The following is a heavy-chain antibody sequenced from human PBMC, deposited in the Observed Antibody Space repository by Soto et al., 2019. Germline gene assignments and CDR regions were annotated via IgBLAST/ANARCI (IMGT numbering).Heavy chain of an antibody. CDR2: INYGGNT. Sequence: PSETLSLTCTVSSDSIGNDGYYWSWFRQRPGKGLEWLGYINYGGNTYYSPSLKSRLSISVDTSKRQFSLKLSSVTAADTAIYYCASYCSSSRCYFDGAFDIWGQGTMVTVSS. D-gene: IGHD2-2*01. CDR3: ASYCSSSRCYFDGAFDI. CDR1: SDSIGNDGYY. V-gene: IGHV4-31*03. J-gene: IGHJ3*02.